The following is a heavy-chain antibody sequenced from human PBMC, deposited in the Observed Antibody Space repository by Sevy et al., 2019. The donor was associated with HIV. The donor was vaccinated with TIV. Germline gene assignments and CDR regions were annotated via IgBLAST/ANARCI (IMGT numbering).Heavy chain of an antibody. J-gene: IGHJ1*01. CDR1: GFTFSKAW. D-gene: IGHD1-1*01. V-gene: IGHV3-15*01. CDR3: TTDTGVRFPH. Sequence: GGSLRLSCAASGFTFSKAWMTWVRQAPGKGLEWVGRIKSKTDGGTTDYAAPVKGRFTISIDDSKKTLSLQMNSLKIADTAVYYCTTDTGVRFPHWGQGTLVTVSS. CDR2: IKSKTDGGTT.